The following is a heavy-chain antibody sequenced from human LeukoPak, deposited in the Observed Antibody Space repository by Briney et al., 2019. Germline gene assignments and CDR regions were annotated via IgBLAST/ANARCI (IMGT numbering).Heavy chain of an antibody. J-gene: IGHJ3*02. CDR3: ARSRDGYNSNAFDI. CDR2: IYYSGST. CDR1: GGSFSGYY. V-gene: IGHV4-59*01. Sequence: SETLSRTCAVYGGSFSGYYWSWIRQPPGKGLEWIGYIYYSGSTNYNPSLKSRVTISVDTSKNQFSLKLSSVTAADTAVYYCARSRDGYNSNAFDIWGQGTMVTVSS. D-gene: IGHD5-24*01.